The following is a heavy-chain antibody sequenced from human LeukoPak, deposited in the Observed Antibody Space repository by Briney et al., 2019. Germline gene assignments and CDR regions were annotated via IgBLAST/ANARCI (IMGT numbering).Heavy chain of an antibody. CDR1: GGSISSGSYY. D-gene: IGHD3-3*01. V-gene: IGHV4-61*02. CDR3: ARDDSYYDFWSGSYYYGMDV. Sequence: SQTLSPTCTVSGGSISSGSYYWSWIRQPAGKGLEWIGRIYTSGSTNYNPSLKSRVTISVDTSKNQFSLKLSSVTAADTAVYYCARDDSYYDFWSGSYYYGMDVWGQGTTVIVSS. CDR2: IYTSGST. J-gene: IGHJ6*02.